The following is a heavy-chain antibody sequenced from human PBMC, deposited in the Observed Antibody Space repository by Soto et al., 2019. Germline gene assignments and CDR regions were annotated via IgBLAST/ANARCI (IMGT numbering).Heavy chain of an antibody. CDR2: ISAYNGNT. D-gene: IGHD3-16*02. CDR3: ARDDSSSWSYYDYVWGSYRPFDY. J-gene: IGHJ4*02. V-gene: IGHV1-18*01. Sequence: ASVKVSCKASGYTFTSYGISWVRQAPGQGLAWMGWISAYNGNTNYAQKLQGRVTMTTDTSTSTAYMELRSLRSDDTAVYYCARDDSSSWSYYDYVWGSYRPFDYWGQGTLVTVS. CDR1: GYTFTSYG.